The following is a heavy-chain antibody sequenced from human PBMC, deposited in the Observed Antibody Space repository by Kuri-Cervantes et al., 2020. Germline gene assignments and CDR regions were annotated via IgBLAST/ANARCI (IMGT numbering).Heavy chain of an antibody. CDR1: GGSISSSHW. V-gene: IGHV4-4*02. Sequence: SETLSLTCAVSGGSISSSHWWSWVRQPPGKGLEWIGEIYHSGSTNYNPSLKSRVTISVDTSKNQFSLKLSSVTAADTAVYYCARATPYYYGSGSYLSPCGMDVWGQGTTVTVSS. CDR2: IYHSGST. CDR3: ARATPYYYGSGSYLSPCGMDV. J-gene: IGHJ6*02. D-gene: IGHD3-10*01.